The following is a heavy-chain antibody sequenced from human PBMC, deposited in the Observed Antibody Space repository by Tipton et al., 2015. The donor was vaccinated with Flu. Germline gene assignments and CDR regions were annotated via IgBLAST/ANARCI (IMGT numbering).Heavy chain of an antibody. Sequence: TLSLTCTVSGDSISSYYWSWIRQSPGKGLEWIGYIYDSGSTDYNPSLKSRVNISVDTSKNQFSLKLSSVTAADTAVYYCARAVWEQQLAPYFYYYGMDVWGQGTTVTVSS. V-gene: IGHV4-59*01. CDR2: IYDSGST. CDR3: ARAVWEQQLAPYFYYYGMDV. CDR1: GDSISSYY. D-gene: IGHD6-13*01. J-gene: IGHJ6*02.